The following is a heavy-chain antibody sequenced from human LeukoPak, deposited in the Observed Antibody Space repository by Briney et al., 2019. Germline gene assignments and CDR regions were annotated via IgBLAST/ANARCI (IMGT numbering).Heavy chain of an antibody. V-gene: IGHV1-8*01. CDR3: TRGPPNWGYDY. J-gene: IGHJ4*02. CDR1: GYTFTSYD. Sequence: ASVKVSCKASGYTFTSYDINWVRQATGQGLEWMGWMSPNSGNTGYAQKFRGRVTMTRSTSMSTAYMELSSLKSEDTAVYYCTRGPPNWGYDYWGQGTLVTVSS. D-gene: IGHD7-27*01. CDR2: MSPNSGNT.